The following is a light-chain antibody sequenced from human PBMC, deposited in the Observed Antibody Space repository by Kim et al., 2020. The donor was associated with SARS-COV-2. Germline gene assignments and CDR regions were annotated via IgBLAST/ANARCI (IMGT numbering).Light chain of an antibody. CDR1: QGISSW. Sequence: DIQVTKYPSSLSASVGDRGTNICRASQGISSWLAWYQLKPGKAPKSLIYAASSLQSGVPSRFSGRGSGTDFTLTISSLQPEDCATYYCHQYDNSPRTFGQGTKVDIK. CDR2: AAS. CDR3: HQYDNSPRT. J-gene: IGKJ1*01. V-gene: IGKV1D-16*01.